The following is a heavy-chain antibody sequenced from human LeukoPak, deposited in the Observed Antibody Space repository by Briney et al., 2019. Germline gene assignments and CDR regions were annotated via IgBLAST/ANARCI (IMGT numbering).Heavy chain of an antibody. Sequence: SETLSLTCAVYGESFSSYYWSWIRQPPGKGLEWTGEINHSGNTNYNPSLKSRVTISVDTSKNQFSLKPSSVTAADTAVYYCARVDGDGYNIPDYWGQGTLVTVSS. D-gene: IGHD5-24*01. CDR1: GESFSSYY. V-gene: IGHV4-34*01. CDR3: ARVDGDGYNIPDY. J-gene: IGHJ4*02. CDR2: INHSGNT.